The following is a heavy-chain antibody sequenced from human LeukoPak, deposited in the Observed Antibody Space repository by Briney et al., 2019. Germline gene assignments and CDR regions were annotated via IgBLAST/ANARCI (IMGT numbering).Heavy chain of an antibody. J-gene: IGHJ4*02. CDR2: IYYSGST. CDR1: GGSISSGGYY. V-gene: IGHV4-31*03. Sequence: SETLSLTCTVSGGSISSGGYYWSWIRQHPGKGLEWIGYIYYSGSTYYNPSLKSRVTISVDTSKNQLSLKLSSVTAADTAVYYCAREGYGGPFDYWGQGTLVTVSS. D-gene: IGHD4-23*01. CDR3: AREGYGGPFDY.